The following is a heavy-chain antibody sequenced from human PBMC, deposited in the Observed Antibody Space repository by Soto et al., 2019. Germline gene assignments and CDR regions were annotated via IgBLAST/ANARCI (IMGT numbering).Heavy chain of an antibody. CDR1: GFTFSSYA. CDR2: ISYDGSNK. V-gene: IGHV3-30*04. D-gene: IGHD2-15*01. Sequence: SLRLSCAASGFTFSSYAMHWVRQAPGKGLEWVAVISYDGSNKYYADSVKGRFTISRDNSKNTLYLQMNSLRAEDTAVYYCARDPCSGGSCYYFQHWGQGTLVTVSS. CDR3: ARDPCSGGSCYYFQH. J-gene: IGHJ1*01.